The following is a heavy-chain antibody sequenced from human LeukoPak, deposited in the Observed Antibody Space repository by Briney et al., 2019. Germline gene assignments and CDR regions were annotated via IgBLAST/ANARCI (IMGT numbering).Heavy chain of an antibody. CDR2: IWYDGTNK. D-gene: IGHD3-22*01. J-gene: IGHJ4*02. V-gene: IGHV3-33*01. CDR3: ARAAYDSSGYLTL. CDR1: GFTFSSYG. Sequence: GGSLRLSCAASGFTFSSYGMHWVRQAPGKGLEWVAVIWYDGTNKYYADSVKGRFTISRDNSKNTLFLQMNSLRAEDTAMYYCARAAYDSSGYLTLWGQGTLVTVSS.